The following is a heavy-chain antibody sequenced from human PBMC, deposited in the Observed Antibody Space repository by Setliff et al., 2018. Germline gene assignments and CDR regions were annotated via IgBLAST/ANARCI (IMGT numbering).Heavy chain of an antibody. V-gene: IGHV1-3*01. J-gene: IGHJ4*02. D-gene: IGHD3-22*01. CDR1: GYIFTYYA. Sequence: GASVKVSCKASGYIFTYYAIHWVRQAPGQRLEWMGWINAGNGNTKYSQKFQGRVTITRDTSASTAYMELSSLTSEDTTVYYCARRPYDSSGYFNYWGQGTLVTV. CDR3: ARRPYDSSGYFNY. CDR2: INAGNGNT.